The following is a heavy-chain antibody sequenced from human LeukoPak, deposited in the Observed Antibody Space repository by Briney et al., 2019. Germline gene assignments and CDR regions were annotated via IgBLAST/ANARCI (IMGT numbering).Heavy chain of an antibody. CDR1: GVSISSSNSY. Sequence: SETLSLTCTVSGVSISSSNSYWGWIRQPPVKGLEWIGSIYYSGNTYYNASLKSQVSISIDTSKNQFSLRLTSVTAADTAVYYCAKFFHYGDYGWGQGTLVTVSS. V-gene: IGHV4-39*01. CDR2: IYYSGNT. CDR3: AKFFHYGDYG. D-gene: IGHD4-17*01. J-gene: IGHJ4*02.